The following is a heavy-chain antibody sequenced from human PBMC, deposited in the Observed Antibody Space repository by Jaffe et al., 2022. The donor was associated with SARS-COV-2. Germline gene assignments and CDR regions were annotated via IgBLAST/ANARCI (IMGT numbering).Heavy chain of an antibody. V-gene: IGHV3-30*01. CDR2: ISFDGSKE. D-gene: IGHD3-16*01. CDR3: ARSAYVWGSYSPFDY. CDR1: GFTLGSYS. Sequence: QVQLVESGGGVVQPGGSLRLSCAASGFTLGSYSMHWVRQAPGKGLELVALISFDGSKEHLADSVKGRFTVSRDDSRNMLYLQMNSLRPEDTAIYYCARSAYVWGSYSPFDYWGQGTLVTVSS. J-gene: IGHJ4*02.